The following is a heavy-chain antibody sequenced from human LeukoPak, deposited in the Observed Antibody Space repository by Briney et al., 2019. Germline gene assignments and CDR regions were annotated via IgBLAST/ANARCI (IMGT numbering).Heavy chain of an antibody. Sequence: PSETLSLTCTVSGGSINSSSYYWGWIRQPPGKGLEWIGSIYYSGSTYYNPSLKSRVTISVATSKNQFSLKLSSVTAADTAVYYCARDRYDSSGYYPGVRWGQGTLVSVSS. CDR2: IYYSGST. V-gene: IGHV4-39*07. CDR3: ARDRYDSSGYYPGVR. CDR1: GGSINSSSYY. D-gene: IGHD3-22*01. J-gene: IGHJ4*02.